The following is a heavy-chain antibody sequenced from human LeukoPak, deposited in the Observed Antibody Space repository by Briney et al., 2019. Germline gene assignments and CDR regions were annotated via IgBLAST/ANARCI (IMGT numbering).Heavy chain of an antibody. CDR3: ASLYCSSTSCYGDYFDY. D-gene: IGHD2-2*01. J-gene: IGHJ4*02. CDR2: INHSGST. Sequence: SETLSLTCAVYGGSFSGYYWSWIRQPPGKGLERIGEINHSGSTNYNPSLKSRVTISVDTSKNQFSLKLSSVTAADTAVYYCASLYCSSTSCYGDYFDYWGQGTLVTVSS. V-gene: IGHV4-34*01. CDR1: GGSFSGYY.